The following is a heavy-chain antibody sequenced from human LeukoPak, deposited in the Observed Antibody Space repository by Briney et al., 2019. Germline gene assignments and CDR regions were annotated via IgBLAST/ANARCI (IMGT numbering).Heavy chain of an antibody. V-gene: IGHV1-8*01. CDR3: ARGSIVGATGGLDFDY. CDR1: GYTFTSYD. CDR2: MNPNSGNT. J-gene: IGHJ4*02. Sequence: ASVRVSCKASGYTFTSYDINWVRQATGQGLEWMGWMNPNSGNTGYAQKFQGRVTMTRNTSISTAYMELSSLRSEDTAVYYCARGSIVGATGGLDFDYWGQGTLVTVSS. D-gene: IGHD1-26*01.